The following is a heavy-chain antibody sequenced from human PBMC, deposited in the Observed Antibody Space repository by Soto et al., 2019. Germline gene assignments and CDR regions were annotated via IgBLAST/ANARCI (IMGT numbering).Heavy chain of an antibody. J-gene: IGHJ6*02. CDR2: IYYSESA. Sequence: QVQLQESGPGLVKPSETLSLTCTVSGGSVNSGSYYWSWIRQPPGKGLEWVGHIYYSESATYNPSLQSRVTILVDTSKDQFSLKLTSVTAADTAVYYCARDSYFDLKRGGYYYYAMDVWGQGTTVTVSS. D-gene: IGHD3-10*01. V-gene: IGHV4-61*01. CDR1: GGSVNSGSYY. CDR3: ARDSYFDLKRGGYYYYAMDV.